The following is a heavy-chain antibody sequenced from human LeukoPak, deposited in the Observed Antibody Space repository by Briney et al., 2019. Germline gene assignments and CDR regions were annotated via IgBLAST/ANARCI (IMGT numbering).Heavy chain of an antibody. CDR2: IYYSGHT. CDR1: GGSISSYY. D-gene: IGHD2-21*02. V-gene: IGHV4-59*08. Sequence: SETLSLTCTVSGGSISSYYWSWIRQPPGKGLEWIGYIYYSGHTHYNPSLQSRVTIPLDTSKNQFSLKVTSVTAADTAVYYCARHPFSDPFDYWGQGTLVTVSS. J-gene: IGHJ4*02. CDR3: ARHPFSDPFDY.